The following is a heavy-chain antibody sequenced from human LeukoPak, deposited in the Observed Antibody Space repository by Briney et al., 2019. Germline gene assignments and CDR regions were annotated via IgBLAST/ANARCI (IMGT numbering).Heavy chain of an antibody. CDR1: GYTFTSYG. CDR2: ISAYNGNT. CDR3: ARDSDGATPAYYYYGMDV. D-gene: IGHD2-15*01. Sequence: ASVKVSCKASGYTFTSYGISWVRQAPGQGLEWMGWISAYNGNTNYAQKLQGRVTMTTDTSTSTAYMELRSLRSDDTAVYYCARDSDGATPAYYYYGMDVWGQGTTVTVSS. J-gene: IGHJ6*02. V-gene: IGHV1-18*01.